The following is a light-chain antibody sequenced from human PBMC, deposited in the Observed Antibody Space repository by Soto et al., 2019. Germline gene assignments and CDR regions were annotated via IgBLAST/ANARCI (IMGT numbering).Light chain of an antibody. J-gene: IGKJ2*01. Sequence: EIVMTQSPATLSVSPGERATLSCWASQSVNSDLAWYQQKPGQAPRLLIYGASTRATGIPARFSGSGSGTDFTLTISRPQSEDFAVYYCQQYNNWPPYTFGQGTKVDIK. V-gene: IGKV3-15*01. CDR2: GAS. CDR1: QSVNSD. CDR3: QQYNNWPPYT.